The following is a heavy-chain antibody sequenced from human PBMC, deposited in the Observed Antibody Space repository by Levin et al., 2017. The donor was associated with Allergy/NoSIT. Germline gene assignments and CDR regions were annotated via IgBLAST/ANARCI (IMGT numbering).Heavy chain of an antibody. V-gene: IGHV3-53*01. CDR3: TKGHYSGVYQ. D-gene: IGHD2-2*01. CDR1: GFSVSNHY. CDR2: IYSDGST. Sequence: HSGGSLRLSCAASGFSVSNHYMTWVRQGPGKGLECVSVIYSDGSTYYADSVRGRFTISRDSFRNTLSLQMNSLRDDDTAVYYCTKGHYSGVYQWGQGTLVTVSS. J-gene: IGHJ4*02.